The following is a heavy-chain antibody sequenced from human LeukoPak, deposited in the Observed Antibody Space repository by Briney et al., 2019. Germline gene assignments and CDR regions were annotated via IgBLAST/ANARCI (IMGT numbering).Heavy chain of an antibody. V-gene: IGHV1-18*01. CDR2: ISAYNGNT. CDR3: ARWEYYDSSGYYAS. Sequence: RASVKVSCKASGYTFTSYGISWARQAPGQGLEWMGWISAYNGNTNYAQKLQGRVTMTTDTSTSTAYMELRSLRSDDTAVYYCARWEYYDSSGYYASWGQGTLVTVSS. J-gene: IGHJ4*02. CDR1: GYTFTSYG. D-gene: IGHD3-22*01.